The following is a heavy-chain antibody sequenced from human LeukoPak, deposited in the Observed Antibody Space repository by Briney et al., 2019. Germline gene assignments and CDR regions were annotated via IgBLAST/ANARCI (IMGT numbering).Heavy chain of an antibody. V-gene: IGHV1-2*02. CDR3: ARGRYFDWLLLIGRNTRTNLYYYYYMDV. D-gene: IGHD3-9*01. CDR1: GYTFTGYY. J-gene: IGHJ6*03. Sequence: ASVKVSCKASGYTFTGYYMHWVRQAPGQGLEWMGWINPNSGGTNYAQKFQGRVTMTTDTSTSTAYMELRSLRSDDTAVYYCARGRYFDWLLLIGRNTRTNLYYYYYMDVWGKGTTVTISS. CDR2: INPNSGGT.